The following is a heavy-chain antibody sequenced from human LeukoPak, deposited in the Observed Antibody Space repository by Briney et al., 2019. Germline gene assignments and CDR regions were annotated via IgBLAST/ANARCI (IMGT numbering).Heavy chain of an antibody. Sequence: ASVKVSCKASGYTFTGYYMHWVRQAPRQGLEWMGRINPNSGGTNYAQKFQGRVTMTRDTSISTAYMELSRLRSDDTAVYYCARDGVSVSYYYYMDVWGKGTTVTVSS. V-gene: IGHV1-2*06. CDR3: ARDGVSVSYYYYMDV. D-gene: IGHD2-8*01. CDR1: GYTFTGYY. J-gene: IGHJ6*03. CDR2: INPNSGGT.